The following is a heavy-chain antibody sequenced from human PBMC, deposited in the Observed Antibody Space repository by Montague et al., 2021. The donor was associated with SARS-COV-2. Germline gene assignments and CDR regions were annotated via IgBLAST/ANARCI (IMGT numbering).Heavy chain of an antibody. CDR2: ISYSAIS. J-gene: IGHJ4*02. CDR1: GASRSTKNYY. Sequence: SETLSLTCTFSGASRSTKNYYWGWIRQPPGKGLEWIGSISYSAISYSNPSLKSRVPMSVDTSRNQLSLNLSSVTVADTAVYYCARLGITLGGVIVIRYYFDFWGQGTLVTVSS. D-gene: IGHD3-16*02. CDR3: ARLGITLGGVIVIRYYFDF. V-gene: IGHV4-39*01.